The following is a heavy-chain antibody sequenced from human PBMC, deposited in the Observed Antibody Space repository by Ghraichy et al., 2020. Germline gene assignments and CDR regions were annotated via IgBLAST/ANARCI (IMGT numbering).Heavy chain of an antibody. CDR3: ARVQIVVVKIDY. D-gene: IGHD3-22*01. J-gene: IGHJ4*02. V-gene: IGHV4-39*01. CDR2: IYYSGST. CDR1: GGSISSSSYY. Sequence: ETLSLTCTVSGGSISSSSYYWGWIRQPPGKGLEWIGSIYYSGSTYYNPSLKSRVTISVDTSKNQFSLKLSSVTAADTAVYYCARVQIVVVKIDYWGQGTLVTVSS.